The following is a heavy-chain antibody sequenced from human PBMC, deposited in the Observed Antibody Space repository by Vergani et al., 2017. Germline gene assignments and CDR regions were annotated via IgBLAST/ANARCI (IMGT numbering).Heavy chain of an antibody. V-gene: IGHV4-34*01. D-gene: IGHD6-6*01. CDR3: AREVSSSSGLYYFDY. Sequence: QVQLQQWGAGLLKPSETLSLTCAVYGGSFSGYYWSWIRQPPGKGLEWIGEINHSGSTNYNPSLKSRVTISVDTSKNQFSLKLSSVTAADTAVYYCAREVSSSSGLYYFDYWGQGTLVTVSS. J-gene: IGHJ4*02. CDR1: GGSFSGYY. CDR2: INHSGST.